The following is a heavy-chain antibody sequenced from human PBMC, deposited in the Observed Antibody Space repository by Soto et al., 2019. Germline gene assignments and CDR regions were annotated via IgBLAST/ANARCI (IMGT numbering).Heavy chain of an antibody. CDR1: RCIIRGRP. Sequence: SVRLSVVFARCIIRGRPRHCDRQAPGKGLDCLVVISYDGSDKFYGDSVKGRFTISRDNSKITLFLQVNSLSEVDTVVYYFASLGGIASPAYDGWLAPYDYWVQGTLVTVS. J-gene: IGHJ4*02. D-gene: IGHD6-13*01. V-gene: IGHV3-30*03. CDR2: ISYDGSDK. CDR3: ASLGGIASPAYDGWLAPYDY.